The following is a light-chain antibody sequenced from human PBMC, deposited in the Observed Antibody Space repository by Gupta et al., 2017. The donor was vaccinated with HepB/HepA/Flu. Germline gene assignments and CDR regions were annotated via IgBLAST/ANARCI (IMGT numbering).Light chain of an antibody. CDR3: SSYTSASAYAL. J-gene: IGLJ2*01. V-gene: IGLV2-18*02. CDR1: SSDVGGYNR. CDR2: EVS. Sequence: QSALTQPPPVSGSPGQSVTISCTGTSSDVGGYNRVSWYQQPPGTATRLLIYEVSNRPSGVPARFSGSKSGNTASLTISGLQAEDEADYYCSSYTSASAYALFGGGTKVTVL.